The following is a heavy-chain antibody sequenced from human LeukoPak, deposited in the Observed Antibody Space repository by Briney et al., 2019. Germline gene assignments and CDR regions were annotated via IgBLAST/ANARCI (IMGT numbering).Heavy chain of an antibody. CDR2: ISSNGGST. CDR1: GFTFSSYA. Sequence: GGSLRLSCAASGFTFSSYAMHWVRQAPGKGLEYVSAISSNGGSTYYADSVKGRFTISRDNSKNTLYLQMGSLRAEDMAVYYCARTRSSGYLIFDYWGQGILVTVSS. V-gene: IGHV3-64*02. CDR3: ARTRSSGYLIFDY. J-gene: IGHJ4*02. D-gene: IGHD3-22*01.